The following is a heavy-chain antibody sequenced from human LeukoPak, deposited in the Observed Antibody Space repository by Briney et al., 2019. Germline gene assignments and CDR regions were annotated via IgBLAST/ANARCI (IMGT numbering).Heavy chain of an antibody. CDR2: IYYSGST. CDR3: ARADIVVVPGRLRGYYFDY. D-gene: IGHD2-2*01. J-gene: IGHJ4*02. V-gene: IGHV4-31*03. Sequence: SQTLSLTCTVSGGSISSGDYYWSWIRQHPGKGLEWIGYIYYSGSTYYNPSIKSRVTISVDTSKNQFSLKLSSVTAADTAVYYCARADIVVVPGRLRGYYFDYWGQGTLVTVSS. CDR1: GGSISSGDYY.